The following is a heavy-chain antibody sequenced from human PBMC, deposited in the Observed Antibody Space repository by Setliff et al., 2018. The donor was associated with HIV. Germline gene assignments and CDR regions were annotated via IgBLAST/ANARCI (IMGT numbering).Heavy chain of an antibody. Sequence: SETLSLTCAVYGGSFSGYYWSWIRQPPGKGLEWIGEINHSGSTNYNPSLKSRVTISLDTSKNQLSLRLTSMTAADTAVYYCARSQPDTIFGVVIFDYWGQGKMVTVSS. V-gene: IGHV4-34*01. J-gene: IGHJ4*02. CDR2: INHSGST. CDR3: ARSQPDTIFGVVIFDY. D-gene: IGHD3-3*01. CDR1: GGSFSGYY.